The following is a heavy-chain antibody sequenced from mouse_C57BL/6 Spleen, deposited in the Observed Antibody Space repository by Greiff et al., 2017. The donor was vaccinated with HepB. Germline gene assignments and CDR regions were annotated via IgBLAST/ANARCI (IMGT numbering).Heavy chain of an antibody. CDR2: ISNGGGST. J-gene: IGHJ4*01. CDR3: ARRDYSNRYYAMDY. Sequence: DVMLVESGGGLVQPGGSLKLSCAASGFTFSDYYMYWVRQTPEKRLEWVAYISNGGGSTYYPDTVKGRFTISRDNAKNTLYLQMSRLKSEDTAMYYCARRDYSNRYYAMDYWGQGTSVTVSS. V-gene: IGHV5-12*01. CDR1: GFTFSDYY. D-gene: IGHD2-5*01.